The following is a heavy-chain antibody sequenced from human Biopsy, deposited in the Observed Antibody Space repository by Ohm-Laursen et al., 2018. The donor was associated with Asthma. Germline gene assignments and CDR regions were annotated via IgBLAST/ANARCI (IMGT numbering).Heavy chain of an antibody. Sequence: SLRLSCSASGFAVSRDYMFWVRQAPGKGLEWVSVIYSGGTSHTADSVRGRFTISRDYPKNTLYLQMHSLRAEDTAVYYCARGDSSNWSHYYFDYWGQGTLATVSS. V-gene: IGHV3-53*01. CDR2: IYSGGTS. CDR1: GFAVSRDY. D-gene: IGHD3-22*01. J-gene: IGHJ4*02. CDR3: ARGDSSNWSHYYFDY.